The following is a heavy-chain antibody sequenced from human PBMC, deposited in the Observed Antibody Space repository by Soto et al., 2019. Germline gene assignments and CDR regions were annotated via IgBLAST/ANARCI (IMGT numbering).Heavy chain of an antibody. J-gene: IGHJ5*02. V-gene: IGHV4-30-2*01. Sequence: QLQLQESGSGLVKPSETLSFTCTVSGGSISSGAYSWSWIRLPPGKRLEWIGYIYHRGTSHYNPSLKSRVTMSVDRSKNQFSLNLRSVTAADTAVYYCARTLDYGGSAGTNWFDPWGQGTLVTVSS. CDR3: ARTLDYGGSAGTNWFDP. CDR2: IYHRGTS. D-gene: IGHD2-15*01. CDR1: GGSISSGAYS.